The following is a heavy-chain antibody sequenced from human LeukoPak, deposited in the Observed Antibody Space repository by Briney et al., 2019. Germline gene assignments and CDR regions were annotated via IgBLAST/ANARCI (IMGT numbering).Heavy chain of an antibody. Sequence: PGGSLRLSCAASGFTVSSNYMSWVRQAPGKGLEWVSVIYSGGSTYFADSVKGRFTISRDNSKNTLYLQMNSPRAEDTAVYYCASSTPGWLGEGAFDIWGQGTMVTVSS. CDR3: ASSTPGWLGEGAFDI. CDR1: GFTVSSNY. V-gene: IGHV3-53*01. CDR2: IYSGGST. J-gene: IGHJ3*02. D-gene: IGHD5-24*01.